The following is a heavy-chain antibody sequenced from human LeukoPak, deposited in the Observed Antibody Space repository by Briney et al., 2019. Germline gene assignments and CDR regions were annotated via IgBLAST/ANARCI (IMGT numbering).Heavy chain of an antibody. CDR2: MNPNSGNT. CDR3: ARGRRGGVGRDLGY. CDR1: GYTFTSYD. D-gene: IGHD2-8*02. J-gene: IGHJ4*02. Sequence: ASVKVSCKASGYTFTSYDINWVRQATGQGLEWTGWMNPNSGNTGYAQKFQGRVTMTRNTSISTAYMELSSLRSEDTAVYYCARGRRGGVGRDLGYWGQGTLVTVSS. V-gene: IGHV1-8*01.